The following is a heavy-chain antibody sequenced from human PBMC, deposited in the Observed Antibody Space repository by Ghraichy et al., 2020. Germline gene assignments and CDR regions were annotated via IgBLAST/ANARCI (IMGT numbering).Heavy chain of an antibody. CDR3: ARASTVVRFYYYDGMDV. D-gene: IGHD4-23*01. Sequence: GGSLRLSCVGSGFNFGSYNMKWVRQSPGKDLEWVSYITSSSRSIFYADSVKGRFTISRDNAQNSLYLQMNSLRDEDTAVYYCARASTVVRFYYYDGMDVWGQGTTVTVSS. J-gene: IGHJ6*02. CDR1: GFNFGSYN. V-gene: IGHV3-48*02. CDR2: ITSSSRSI.